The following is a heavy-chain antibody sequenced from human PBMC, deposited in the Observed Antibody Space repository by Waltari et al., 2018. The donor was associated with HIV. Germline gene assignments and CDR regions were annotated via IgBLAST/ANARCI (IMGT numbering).Heavy chain of an antibody. CDR3: ARVGVAATIYYFDY. D-gene: IGHD2-15*01. V-gene: IGHV4-38-2*01. CDR1: GYSISSGYY. J-gene: IGHJ4*02. CDR2: IYHSGST. Sequence: QVQLQESGPGLVKPSETLSLTCAVSGYSISSGYYWGWIRQPPGKGLEWIGSIYHSGSTYYNPSLKSRVTISVDTSKNQFSLKLSSVTAADTAVYYCARVGVAATIYYFDYWGQGTLVTVSS.